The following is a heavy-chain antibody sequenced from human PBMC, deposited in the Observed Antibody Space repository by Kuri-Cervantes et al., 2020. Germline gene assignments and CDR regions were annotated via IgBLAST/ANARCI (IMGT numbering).Heavy chain of an antibody. CDR1: GYTFTSYG. Sequence: ASVKVSCKASGYTFTSYGISWVRQAPGQGLEWMGWISAYNGNTNYAQKLQGRVTITRDTSASTAYMELSSLRSEDTAVYYCARVRGVYNWFDPWGQGTLVTVSS. CDR2: ISAYNGNT. D-gene: IGHD3-10*01. CDR3: ARVRGVYNWFDP. V-gene: IGHV1-18*01. J-gene: IGHJ5*02.